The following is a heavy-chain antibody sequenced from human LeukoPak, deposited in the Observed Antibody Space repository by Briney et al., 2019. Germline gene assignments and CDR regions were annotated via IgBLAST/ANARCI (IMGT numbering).Heavy chain of an antibody. CDR3: ARDEGSELLLN. CDR2: INANNGVT. Sequence: GASVKVSCKASGYTFTDYYIHWVRQAPGQGLEWMGWINANNGVTNYAQKFRGWVTVTRDTSINTAYMEQSRLGADDTAVYYCARDEGSELLLNWGQGALVTVSS. J-gene: IGHJ4*02. V-gene: IGHV1-2*04. D-gene: IGHD2-15*01. CDR1: GYTFTDYY.